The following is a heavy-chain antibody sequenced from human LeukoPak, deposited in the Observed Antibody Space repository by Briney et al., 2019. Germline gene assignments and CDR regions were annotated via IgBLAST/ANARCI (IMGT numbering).Heavy chain of an antibody. V-gene: IGHV3-23*01. CDR3: AKGLHGGVGYGVDV. J-gene: IGHJ6*02. CDR1: GFTFSNYA. CDR2: ISGTGGRT. D-gene: IGHD3-16*01. Sequence: PGGSLRLSCTASGFTFSNYAMTWVRQAPGKGLEWVPSISGTGGRTYSADSVKGRFTISRDNSKNTLYLQMKNLRVEHTAVYYCAKGLHGGVGYGVDVWGQGTTVSVSS.